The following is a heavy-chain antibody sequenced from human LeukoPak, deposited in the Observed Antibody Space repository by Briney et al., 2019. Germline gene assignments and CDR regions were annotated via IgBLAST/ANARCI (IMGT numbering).Heavy chain of an antibody. CDR1: GFTFSTYG. V-gene: IGHV3-30*02. CDR3: ARGLPNWQQFGSDFDY. J-gene: IGHJ4*02. Sequence: GGSLRLSCAASGFTFSTYGMHWVRQAPGKGLEWVAFIRYDGSNKYYADSVKGRFTISRDNSKNTLYLQMNSLRPEDTAVYYCARGLPNWQQFGSDFDYWGQGTLVTVSS. D-gene: IGHD5-24*01. CDR2: IRYDGSNK.